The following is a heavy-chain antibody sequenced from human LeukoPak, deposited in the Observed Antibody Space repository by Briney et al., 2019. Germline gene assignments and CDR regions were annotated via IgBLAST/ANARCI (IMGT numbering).Heavy chain of an antibody. CDR1: GGSISSYY. V-gene: IGHV4-59*01. CDR2: IYYSGST. Sequence: SETLSLTCTVSGGSISSYYWSWIRQPPGKGLEWIGYIYYSGSTNYNPSLKSRVTISVDTSKNQFSLKLSSVTAADTAVYYCARTYYYDSSGYLLYYFDYWGQGTLVTVSS. D-gene: IGHD3-22*01. CDR3: ARTYYYDSSGYLLYYFDY. J-gene: IGHJ4*02.